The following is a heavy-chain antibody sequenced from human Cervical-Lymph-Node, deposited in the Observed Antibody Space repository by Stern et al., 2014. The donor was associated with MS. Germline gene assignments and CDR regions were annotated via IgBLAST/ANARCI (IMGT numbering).Heavy chain of an antibody. J-gene: IGHJ4*02. CDR1: GYTFTSYD. CDR2: MYPNSGNT. V-gene: IGHV1-8*01. CDR3: ARGREALEVDY. D-gene: IGHD5-24*01. Sequence: VQLVESGAEVKKPGASVKVSCKASGYTFTSYDINWVRQAPGQGLEWMGWMYPNSGNTHYAQNFQGRVTMSRNTSISTAYMELSGLRSEDTAVYYCARGREALEVDYWGQGTLVTVSS.